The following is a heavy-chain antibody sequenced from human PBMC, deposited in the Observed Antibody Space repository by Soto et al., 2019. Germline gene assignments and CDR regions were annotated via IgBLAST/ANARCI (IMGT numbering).Heavy chain of an antibody. D-gene: IGHD6-19*01. CDR2: IYYSGST. Sequence: PSETLSLTCTVSGGSISSSSYYWGWIRQPPGKGLEWIGSIYYSGSTYYNPSLKSRVTISVDTSKNQFSLKLSSVTAADTAVYFCARQEDSSPYYRAYYFDYWGQGTLVTVYS. J-gene: IGHJ4*02. CDR3: ARQEDSSPYYRAYYFDY. V-gene: IGHV4-39*01. CDR1: GGSISSSSYY.